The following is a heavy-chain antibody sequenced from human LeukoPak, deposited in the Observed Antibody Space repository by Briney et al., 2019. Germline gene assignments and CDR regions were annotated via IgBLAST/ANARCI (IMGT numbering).Heavy chain of an antibody. J-gene: IGHJ4*02. CDR2: IYHSGST. CDR1: GYSISSGYY. CDR3: SDSADY. D-gene: IGHD5-18*01. Sequence: SETLSLTCTVSGYSISSGYYWGWIRQPPGKGLEWIGSIYHSGSTYYNPSLKSRVTISVDTSKNQFSLKLSSVTAADTAVYYCSDSADYWGQGTLVTVSS. V-gene: IGHV4-38-2*02.